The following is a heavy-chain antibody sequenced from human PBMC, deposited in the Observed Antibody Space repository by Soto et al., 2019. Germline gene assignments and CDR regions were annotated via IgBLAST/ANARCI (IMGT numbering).Heavy chain of an antibody. CDR1: GFTFSNAW. V-gene: IGHV3-15*07. Sequence: GGSLRLSCAASGFTFSNAWMNWVRQAPGKGLEWVGRIKSKTDGGTTDYAAPVKGRFTISRDDSKNTLYLQMNSLKTEDTAVYYCTADRNRYYYGMDVWGQGTTVTVS. CDR2: IKSKTDGGTT. J-gene: IGHJ6*02. CDR3: TADRNRYYYGMDV.